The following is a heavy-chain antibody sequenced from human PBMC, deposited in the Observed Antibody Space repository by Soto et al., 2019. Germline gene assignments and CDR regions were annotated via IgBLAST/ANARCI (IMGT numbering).Heavy chain of an antibody. CDR2: IKEDGYDK. Sequence: GGSLRLSCVASGFTFSDYCMTWVRQAPGKGLEWVANIKEDGYDKHYVDSVKGRFTISRDSSKNALYLQMNSLRAEDTAIYHCAKNQGASNWYPIDYWGQGTLVTVSS. V-gene: IGHV3-7*03. D-gene: IGHD6-13*01. CDR3: AKNQGASNWYPIDY. CDR1: GFTFSDYC. J-gene: IGHJ4*02.